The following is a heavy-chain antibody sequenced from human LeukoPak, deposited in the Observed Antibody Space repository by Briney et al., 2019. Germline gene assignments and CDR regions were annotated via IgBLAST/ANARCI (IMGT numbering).Heavy chain of an antibody. CDR1: GGSISSGGYY. Sequence: PSETLSLTCTVSGGSISSGGYYWSWIRQPPGKGLEWIGYIYHSGSTYYNPSPKSRVTISVDRSKNQFSLKLSSVTAADTAVYYCARHKADSSSWYAEYFQHWGQGTLVTVSS. CDR2: IYHSGST. J-gene: IGHJ1*01. D-gene: IGHD6-13*01. V-gene: IGHV4-30-2*01. CDR3: ARHKADSSSWYAEYFQH.